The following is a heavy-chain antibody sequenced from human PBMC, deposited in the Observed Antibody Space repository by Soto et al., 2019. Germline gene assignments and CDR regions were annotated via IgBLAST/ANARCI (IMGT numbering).Heavy chain of an antibody. CDR3: AKEGTGVVGTDYFDY. V-gene: IGHV3-23*01. Sequence: WGSLRLSCAASGFTFSSYAMSWVRQAPGKGLEWVSAISGSGGSTYYADSVKGRFTISRDNSKNTLYLQMNSLRAEDTAVYYCAKEGTGVVGTDYFDYWGQGTLVTVSS. D-gene: IGHD7-27*01. CDR2: ISGSGGST. J-gene: IGHJ4*02. CDR1: GFTFSSYA.